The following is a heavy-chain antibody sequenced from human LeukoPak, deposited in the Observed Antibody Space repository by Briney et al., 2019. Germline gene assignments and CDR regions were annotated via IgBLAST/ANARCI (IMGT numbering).Heavy chain of an antibody. Sequence: SPTLSLTFDISGDSVSSKSAACNWIRQSPSRGLEWLGRTYYRSKWYNDYAVSVKSRVTINPDTSKNQFSLQLNSVTPEDTAVYYCARNTGWLDYWVQGSLVTVSS. CDR2: TYYRSKWYN. J-gene: IGHJ4*02. V-gene: IGHV6-1*01. CDR3: ARNTGWLDY. CDR1: GDSVSSKSAA. D-gene: IGHD6-19*01.